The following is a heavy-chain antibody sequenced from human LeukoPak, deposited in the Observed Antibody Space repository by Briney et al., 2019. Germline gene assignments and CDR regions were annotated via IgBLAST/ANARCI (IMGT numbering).Heavy chain of an antibody. CDR3: ARDFSQYTGY. J-gene: IGHJ4*02. D-gene: IGHD2-2*02. CDR2: IDPNTGGT. V-gene: IGHV1-2*02. CDR1: GYTFTAYY. Sequence: ASVKVSCKASGYTFTAYYMHWVRQAPGQGLEWMGCIDPNTGGTNYARKFQGRVTMTRDTSITTAYMELTSLRSDDTAVYYCARDFSQYTGYWGQGTLVTVSS.